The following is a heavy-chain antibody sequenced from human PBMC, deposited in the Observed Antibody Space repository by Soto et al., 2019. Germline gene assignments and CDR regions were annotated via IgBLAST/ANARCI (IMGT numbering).Heavy chain of an antibody. D-gene: IGHD3-10*01. J-gene: IGHJ4*02. Sequence: GGSLRLSCAASGFTFSSYAMHWVRQAPGKGLEWVAVISYDGSNKYYADSVKGRFTISRDNSKNTLYLQMNSLRAEDTAVYYCARDVTRRDYGSGSYYTSAFDYWGQGTLVTVSS. V-gene: IGHV3-30-3*01. CDR3: ARDVTRRDYGSGSYYTSAFDY. CDR2: ISYDGSNK. CDR1: GFTFSSYA.